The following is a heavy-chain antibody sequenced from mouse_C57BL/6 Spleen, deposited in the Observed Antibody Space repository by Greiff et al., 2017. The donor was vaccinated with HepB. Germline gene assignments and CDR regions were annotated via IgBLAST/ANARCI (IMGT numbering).Heavy chain of an antibody. D-gene: IGHD2-3*01. J-gene: IGHJ3*01. CDR2: IHPNSGST. CDR3: ARDDGYFVRLFAY. Sequence: VQLQQPGAELVKPGASVKLSCKASGYTFTSYWMHWVKQRPGQGLEWIGMIHPNSGSTNYNEKFKSKATLTVDKSSSTAYMQLSSLTSEDSAVYYCARDDGYFVRLFAYWGQGTLVTVSA. V-gene: IGHV1-64*01. CDR1: GYTFTSYW.